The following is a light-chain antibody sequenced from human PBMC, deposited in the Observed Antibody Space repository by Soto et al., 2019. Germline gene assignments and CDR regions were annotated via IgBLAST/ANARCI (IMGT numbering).Light chain of an antibody. CDR1: SSDFGTYNY. CDR3: SSYTSSSTSVV. J-gene: IGLJ2*01. Sequence: QSALTQPASVSGSPVQSITISCTGTSSDFGTYNYVSLYQQHPCKAPKLLIYDVSNRTSVVSDRFSGSKSSNTASLTISGLQAEHEADYACSSYTSSSTSVVFGGGTKLTVL. CDR2: DVS. V-gene: IGLV2-14*01.